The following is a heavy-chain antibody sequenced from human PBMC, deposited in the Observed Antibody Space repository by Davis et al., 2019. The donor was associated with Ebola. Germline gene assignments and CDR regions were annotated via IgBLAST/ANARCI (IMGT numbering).Heavy chain of an antibody. V-gene: IGHV1-2*02. J-gene: IGHJ6*04. D-gene: IGHD6-19*01. CDR3: ASGAVAGRTRYYYYGMDV. Sequence: ASVKVSCKASGYTFTGYYMHWVRQAPGQGLEWMGWINPNSGGTNYAQKFQGRVTMTRDTSISTAYMELSRLRSDDTAVYYCASGAVAGRTRYYYYGMDVWGKGTTVTVSS. CDR1: GYTFTGYY. CDR2: INPNSGGT.